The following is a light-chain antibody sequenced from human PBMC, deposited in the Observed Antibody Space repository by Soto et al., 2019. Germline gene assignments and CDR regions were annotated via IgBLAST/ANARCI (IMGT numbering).Light chain of an antibody. V-gene: IGKV3-15*01. CDR1: QSVSSN. J-gene: IGKJ2*01. Sequence: EIVMTQSPATLSVSPGERATLSCRASQSVSSNLAWYQQKPGQAPRLLIYDASTRATGLPARFSGSGSGTEFTLTISSLQSEDFAVYYCQQYNNWPQTFGQGTKLEIK. CDR3: QQYNNWPQT. CDR2: DAS.